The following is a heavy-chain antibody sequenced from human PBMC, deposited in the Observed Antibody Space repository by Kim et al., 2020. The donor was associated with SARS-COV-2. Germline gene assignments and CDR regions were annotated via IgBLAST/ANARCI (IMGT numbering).Heavy chain of an antibody. V-gene: IGHV3-23*01. CDR1: GFTFSIYA. D-gene: IGHD3-16*01. CDR2: ISGSGGST. J-gene: IGHJ6*02. Sequence: GGSLRLSCAASGFTFSIYAMTWVRQAPGKGLEWVAVISGSGGSTYYADSVKGRFTISRDNSKNTLYLQMNSLRAEDTAIYYCAKDSYADPFYGMDVWGQG. CDR3: AKDSYADPFYGMDV.